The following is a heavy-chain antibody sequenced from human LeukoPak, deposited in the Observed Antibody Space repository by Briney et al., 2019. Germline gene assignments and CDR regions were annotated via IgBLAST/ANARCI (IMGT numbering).Heavy chain of an antibody. J-gene: IGHJ5*02. Sequence: PGGSLRLSCAASGFTFSSYSMNWVRQAPGKGLEWDSSISSSSSYIYYADSVKGRFTISRDNAKNSLYLQMNSLRAEDTAVYYCAKDPLPYDSSGYYSANWFDPWGQGTLVTVSS. CDR2: ISSSSSYI. V-gene: IGHV3-21*04. CDR1: GFTFSSYS. CDR3: AKDPLPYDSSGYYSANWFDP. D-gene: IGHD3-22*01.